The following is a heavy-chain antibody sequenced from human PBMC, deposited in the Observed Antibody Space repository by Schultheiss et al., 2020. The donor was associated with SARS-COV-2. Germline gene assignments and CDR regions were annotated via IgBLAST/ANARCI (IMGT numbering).Heavy chain of an antibody. V-gene: IGHV4-4*08. Sequence: SETLSLTCTVSGGSISSYYWSWIRQPPGKGLEWIGRIYTSGSTNYNPSLKSRVTISVDTSKNQFSLKLSSVTAADTAVYYCASYGGRSSSRTFDYWGQGTLVTVSS. J-gene: IGHJ4*02. CDR1: GGSISSYY. CDR3: ASYGGRSSSRTFDY. CDR2: IYTSGST. D-gene: IGHD6-6*01.